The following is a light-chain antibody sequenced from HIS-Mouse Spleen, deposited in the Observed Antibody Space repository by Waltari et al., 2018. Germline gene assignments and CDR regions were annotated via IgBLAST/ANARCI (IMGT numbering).Light chain of an antibody. V-gene: IGLV2-23*01. CDR3: CSYAGSSTLV. J-gene: IGLJ2*01. CDR1: SSDVGSYNL. CDR2: ECS. Sequence: QSALTQPASVSGSPGQSITISCTGTSSDVGSYNLVSWYQQHPGKAPKLMSYECSKRPSGVSNRFSGSKSGNTASLTISGLQAEDEADYYYCSYAGSSTLVFGGGTKLTVL.